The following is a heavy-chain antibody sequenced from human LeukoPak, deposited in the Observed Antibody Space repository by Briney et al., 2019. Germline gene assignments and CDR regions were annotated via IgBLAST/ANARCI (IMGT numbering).Heavy chain of an antibody. CDR2: ISGSGDNT. CDR3: AKLRELVTYYYYYGLDV. D-gene: IGHD1-1*01. V-gene: IGHV3-23*01. CDR1: GFTFSSYA. J-gene: IGHJ6*02. Sequence: HAGGSLRLSCAASGFTFSSYAMSWVRQAPGKGLEWVSGISGSGDNTYYADSVKGRFTISRDNSKNTLYLRMNSLRVEDTALYYCAKLRELVTYYYYYGLDVWGQGTTVTVSS.